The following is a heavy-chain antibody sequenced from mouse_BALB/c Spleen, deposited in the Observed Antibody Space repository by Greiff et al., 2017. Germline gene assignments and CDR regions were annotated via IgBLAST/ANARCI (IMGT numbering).Heavy chain of an antibody. CDR3: ARDRAYDEGFAY. V-gene: IGHV2-9*02. D-gene: IGHD2-12*01. Sequence: VQLQQSGPGLVAPSQSLSITCTVSGFSLTSYGVHWVRQPPGKGLEWLGVIWAGGSTNYNSALMSRLSISKDNSKSQVFLKMNSLQTDDTAMYYCARDRAYDEGFAYWGQGTLVTVSA. J-gene: IGHJ3*01. CDR2: IWAGGST. CDR1: GFSLTSYG.